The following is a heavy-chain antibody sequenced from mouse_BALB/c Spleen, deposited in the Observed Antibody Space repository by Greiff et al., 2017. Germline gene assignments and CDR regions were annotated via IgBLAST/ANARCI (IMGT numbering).Heavy chain of an antibody. CDR3: ALHYYGRAWFAD. V-gene: IGHV14-3*02. J-gene: IGHJ3*01. CDR2: IDPANGNT. CDR1: GFNIKDTY. D-gene: IGHD1-2*01. Sequence: VQLQQSGAELVKPGASVKLSCTASGFNIKDTYMHWVKQRPEQGLEWIGRIDPANGNTKYDPKFQGKATITADTSSNTAYLQLSSLTSEDTAVYYWALHYYGRAWFADWGQGTLVTVSA.